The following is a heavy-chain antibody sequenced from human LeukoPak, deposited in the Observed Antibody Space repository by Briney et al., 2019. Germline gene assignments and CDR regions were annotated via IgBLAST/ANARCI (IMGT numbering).Heavy chain of an antibody. CDR3: ARDENTDGMDV. Sequence: GGSLRLSCAASGFTVSSNYMSWVRQAPGKGLEWVSVIYSGGSTYYADSVKGRFTISRDNSKNTLYLQMNGLRAEDTAVYYCARDENTDGMDVWGQGTTVTVSS. CDR2: IYSGGST. J-gene: IGHJ6*02. V-gene: IGHV3-53*01. CDR1: GFTVSSNY. D-gene: IGHD2-8*02.